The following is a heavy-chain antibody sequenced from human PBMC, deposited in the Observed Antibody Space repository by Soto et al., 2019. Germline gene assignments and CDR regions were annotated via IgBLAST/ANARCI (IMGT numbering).Heavy chain of an antibody. CDR2: MNPNSGNT. CDR3: ARVGGTYYDFWSGYRMGGYYYYGMDV. V-gene: IGHV1-8*01. Sequence: ASVKVSCKASGYTFTSYDINWVRQAAGQGLEWMGWMNPNSGNTGYAQKFQGRVTMTRNTSISTAYMELSSLRSEDTAVYYCARVGGTYYDFWSGYRMGGYYYYGMDVWGQGTTVTVSS. J-gene: IGHJ6*02. D-gene: IGHD3-3*01. CDR1: GYTFTSYD.